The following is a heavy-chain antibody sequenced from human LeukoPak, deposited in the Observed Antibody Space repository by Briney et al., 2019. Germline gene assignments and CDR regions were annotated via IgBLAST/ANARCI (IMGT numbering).Heavy chain of an antibody. J-gene: IGHJ4*02. CDR2: IYYSGST. CDR1: GGSISSSSYY. CDR3: ARYHSEEAPFDY. V-gene: IGHV4-39*07. Sequence: SETLSLTCTVSGGSISSSSYYWGWIRQPPGKGLEWIGSIYYSGSTYYNPSLKSRVTISVDTSKNQFSLKLSSVTAADTAVYYCARYHSEEAPFDYWGQGTLVTVSS.